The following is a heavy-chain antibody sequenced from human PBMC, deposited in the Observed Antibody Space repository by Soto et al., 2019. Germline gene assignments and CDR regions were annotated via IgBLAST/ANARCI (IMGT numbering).Heavy chain of an antibody. CDR1: GGSISSYY. V-gene: IGHV4-59*01. CDR3: ARDLPRSGVLWFGEGPSWSFDI. CDR2: IYYSGST. D-gene: IGHD3-10*01. Sequence: SETLSLTCTVSGGSISSYYWSWIRQPPGKGLEWIGYIYYSGSTNYNPSLKSRVTISVETSKNQFSLKLSSVTAAETAVYYCARDLPRSGVLWFGEGPSWSFDIWGQGTMVTVSS. J-gene: IGHJ3*02.